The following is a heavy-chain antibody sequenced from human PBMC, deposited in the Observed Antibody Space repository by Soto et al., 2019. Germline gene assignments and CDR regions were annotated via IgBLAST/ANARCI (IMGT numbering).Heavy chain of an antibody. Sequence: SETLSLTCTVSSGPIITYYWSWIWQPAGKGLEWIGRIYSSGSTLYNPSLKSRVTMSVDTSKKQISLKLNSVTAADTAVYYCAGGAAADYFDYWGLGTLVTVSS. CDR1: SGPIITYY. V-gene: IGHV4-4*07. J-gene: IGHJ4*02. CDR3: AGGAAADYFDY. CDR2: IYSSGST. D-gene: IGHD6-13*01.